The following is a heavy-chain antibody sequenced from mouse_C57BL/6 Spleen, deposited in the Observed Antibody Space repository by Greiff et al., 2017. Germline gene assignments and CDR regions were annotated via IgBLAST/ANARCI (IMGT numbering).Heavy chain of an antibody. D-gene: IGHD1-1*01. J-gene: IGHJ4*01. V-gene: IGHV1-50*01. CDR3: ARNFYYGSSYCAMDY. Sequence: QVQLKQPGAELVKPGASVKLSCKASGYTFTSYWMQRVKQRPGQGLEWIGEIDPSDSYTNYNQKFKGKATLTVDTSSSTAYMQISSLTSEDSAVYYCARNFYYGSSYCAMDYWGQGTSVTVSS. CDR2: IDPSDSYT. CDR1: GYTFTSYW.